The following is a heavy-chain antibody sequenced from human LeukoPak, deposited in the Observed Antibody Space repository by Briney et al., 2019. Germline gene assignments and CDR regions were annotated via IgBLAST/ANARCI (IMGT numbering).Heavy chain of an antibody. V-gene: IGHV3-30-3*01. CDR1: GFTFSSYA. D-gene: IGHD3-10*01. CDR2: VSYHGDNN. Sequence: SGGSLRLSCAASGFTFSSYAVHWVRQSPGKGLEWVAVVSYHGDNNYYADSVKGRFTISRDNPKNTLYLQMDSLRAEDTAVYYCARDRDGSGIYLFDYWGQGTLVTVSS. J-gene: IGHJ4*02. CDR3: ARDRDGSGIYLFDY.